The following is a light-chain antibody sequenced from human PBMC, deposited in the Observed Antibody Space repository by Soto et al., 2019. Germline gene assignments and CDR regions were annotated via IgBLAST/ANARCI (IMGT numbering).Light chain of an antibody. Sequence: QSALPQTPSASGSPGQSVTISCTGSSDDIGGYDYVSWYQHHPGRTPKLIIYEVNKRPSGVPDRFSGSKSGNTASLTVSGLQAEDGADYYRSSYAVKKNFVVFGSGTKVTVL. J-gene: IGLJ1*01. V-gene: IGLV2-8*01. CDR3: SSYAVKKNFVV. CDR2: EVN. CDR1: SDDIGGYDY.